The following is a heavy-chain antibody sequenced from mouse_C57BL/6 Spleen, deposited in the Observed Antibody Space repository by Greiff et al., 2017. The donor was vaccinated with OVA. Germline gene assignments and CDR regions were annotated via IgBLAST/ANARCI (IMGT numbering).Heavy chain of an antibody. CDR1: GFTFSDSY. D-gene: IGHD1-1*01. V-gene: IGHV5-16*01. J-gene: IGHJ1*03. Sequence: DVMLVESEGGLVQPGSSMKLSCTASGFTFSDSYMAWVRQVPDKGLEWVANINSDGSSTYYLDSLKSSFIISRDNAKNILYLQMSSQKSDDTATYCCARGGDYYGKGYFDVWGTGTTVTVAS. CDR3: ARGGDYYGKGYFDV. CDR2: INSDGSST.